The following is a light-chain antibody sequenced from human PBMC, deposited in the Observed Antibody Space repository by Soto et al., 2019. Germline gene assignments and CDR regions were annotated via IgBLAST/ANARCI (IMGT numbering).Light chain of an antibody. CDR1: ERISSSY. Sequence: ELVLTQSPGTLSLSPGERATLSCRASERISSSYLAWYQQKPGQAPRLLFHGASSRATGIPDRFSGSGSGTDFTLTISRLEPEDFAVYYCQQYGRPYTFGQGTKLEIK. CDR2: GAS. CDR3: QQYGRPYT. J-gene: IGKJ2*01. V-gene: IGKV3-20*01.